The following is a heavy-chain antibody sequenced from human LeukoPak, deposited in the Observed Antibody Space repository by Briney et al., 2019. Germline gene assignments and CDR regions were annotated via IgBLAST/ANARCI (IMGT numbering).Heavy chain of an antibody. D-gene: IGHD4-11*01. CDR3: ARDAHHDYSNPYNWFDP. CDR2: IIPIFGTA. J-gene: IGHJ5*02. CDR1: GGTFISYA. Sequence: SVKVSCKASGGTFISYAISWVRQAPGQGLEWMGGIIPIFGTANYAQKFQGRVTITADESTSTAYMELSSLRSEDTAVYYCARDAHHDYSNPYNWFDPWGQGTLVTVSS. V-gene: IGHV1-69*13.